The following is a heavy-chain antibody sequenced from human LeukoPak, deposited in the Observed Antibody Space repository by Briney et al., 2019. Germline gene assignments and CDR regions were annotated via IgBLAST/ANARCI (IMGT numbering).Heavy chain of an antibody. CDR1: GFTFSSYS. Sequence: GGSLRLSCAASGFTFSSYSMNWVRQAPGKGLEWVSSISSSSSYIYYADSVKGRFTISRDNAKNSLYLQMNSLRAEDTAAYYCARASGPDYYGSGSYVNYWGQGTLVTVSS. D-gene: IGHD3-10*01. CDR3: ARASGPDYYGSGSYVNY. V-gene: IGHV3-21*01. CDR2: ISSSSSYI. J-gene: IGHJ4*02.